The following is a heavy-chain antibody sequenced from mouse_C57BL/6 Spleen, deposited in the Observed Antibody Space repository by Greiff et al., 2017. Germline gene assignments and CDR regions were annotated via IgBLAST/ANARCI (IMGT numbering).Heavy chain of an antibody. Sequence: QVQLQQSGAELVKPGASVKLSCKASGYTFTSYWMHWVKQRPGQGLEWIGMIHPNSGSTNYNEKFKSKATLTVDKSSSTAYMQLSSLTSEDSAVYYCARDDYSNSFAYWGQGTLVTVSA. CDR1: GYTFTSYW. V-gene: IGHV1-64*01. CDR3: ARDDYSNSFAY. CDR2: IHPNSGST. D-gene: IGHD2-5*01. J-gene: IGHJ3*01.